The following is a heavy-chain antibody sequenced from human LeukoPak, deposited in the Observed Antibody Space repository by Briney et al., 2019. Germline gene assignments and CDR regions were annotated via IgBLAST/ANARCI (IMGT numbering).Heavy chain of an antibody. V-gene: IGHV4-39*07. CDR2: IYYNWST. CDR1: GGSITSSSYY. Sequence: SSETLSLTCTVSGGSITSSSYYWGWIRQPPGKGLEWIGSIYYNWSTYYNPYLKSRDSISVDTSKNQFSLKLSSVTAADTAVYYCARLLSYYYDSSGYYYTPYFDYWGQGTLVSVSS. D-gene: IGHD3-22*01. CDR3: ARLLSYYYDSSGYYYTPYFDY. J-gene: IGHJ4*02.